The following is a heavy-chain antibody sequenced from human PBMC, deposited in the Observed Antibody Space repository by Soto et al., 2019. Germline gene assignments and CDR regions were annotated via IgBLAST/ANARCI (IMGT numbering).Heavy chain of an antibody. V-gene: IGHV4-30-4*01. CDR1: GGSISSDHYH. CDR2: IHYSGGV. CDR3: VREYDGGDRDYYGLDV. D-gene: IGHD5-18*01. Sequence: QVQLQESGPGLVGPSQTLSLTCTVSGGSISSDHYHWSWIRQTPGKGLECIGYIHYSGGVYYNPSLQRRVTMSVDTSKNLFSLKLSSVTAADTAVYFCVREYDGGDRDYYGLDVWDQETTVTVSS. J-gene: IGHJ6*02.